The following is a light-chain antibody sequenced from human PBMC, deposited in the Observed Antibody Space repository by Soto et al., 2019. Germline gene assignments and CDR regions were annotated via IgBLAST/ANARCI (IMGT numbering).Light chain of an antibody. CDR3: QHANSFPWT. V-gene: IGKV1-12*02. CDR2: SAS. J-gene: IGKJ1*01. Sequence: DIQMTQSPSLVSASVGDRVAITCRASQGINTWLVWYQQKPGKAPQLLIYSASSLQSGVPSRFSGSVSGTDFTLTISSLQPEDFATYYCQHANSFPWTFGQGTKVEVK. CDR1: QGINTW.